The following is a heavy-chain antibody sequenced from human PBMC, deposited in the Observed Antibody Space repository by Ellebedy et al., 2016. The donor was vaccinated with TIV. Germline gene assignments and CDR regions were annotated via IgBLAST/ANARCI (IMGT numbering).Heavy chain of an antibody. D-gene: IGHD3-10*01. CDR3: ARLNLWFGDHYFEH. Sequence: GESLKISCQSSGYRFGKYWIGWVRQVPGKGLEWIGRIDPGDSETNYSPSFQGHVTMSVDESISTAYLQWSSLRASDTAFYYCARLNLWFGDHYFEHWGQGTPVAVSS. J-gene: IGHJ4*02. CDR2: IDPGDSET. V-gene: IGHV5-10-1*01. CDR1: GYRFGKYW.